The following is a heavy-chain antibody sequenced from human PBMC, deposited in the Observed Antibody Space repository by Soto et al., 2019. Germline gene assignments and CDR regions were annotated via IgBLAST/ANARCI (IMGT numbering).Heavy chain of an antibody. CDR3: AILGRSGSYYNSGGDFDY. Sequence: SETLSLTCTVSGGSISSSSYYWGWIRQPPGKGLEWIGSIYYSGSTYYNPSLKSRVTISVDTSKNQFSLKLSSVTAADTAVYYCAILGRSGSYYNSGGDFDYWGQGTLVTVSS. CDR1: GGSISSSSYY. V-gene: IGHV4-39*01. D-gene: IGHD3-10*01. CDR2: IYYSGST. J-gene: IGHJ4*02.